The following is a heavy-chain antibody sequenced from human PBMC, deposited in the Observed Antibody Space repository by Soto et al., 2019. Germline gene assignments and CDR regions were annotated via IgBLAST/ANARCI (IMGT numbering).Heavy chain of an antibody. J-gene: IGHJ4*02. CDR3: ARDSRGGAARRPTSYY. D-gene: IGHD6-6*01. V-gene: IGHV3-48*03. CDR2: IGRSGETI. CDR1: GFTFSSFE. Sequence: GGSLRLSCVGSGFTFSSFEMNWVRQTPGEGLEWLSYIGRSGETIYYADSVKGRFTISRDNAKSSLFLQMNGLRDEDTGIYYCARDSRGGAARRPTSYYWGRGTLVTVSS.